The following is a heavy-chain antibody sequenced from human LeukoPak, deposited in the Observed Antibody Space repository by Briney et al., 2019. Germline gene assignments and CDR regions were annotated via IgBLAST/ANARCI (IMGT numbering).Heavy chain of an antibody. V-gene: IGHV1-69*13. D-gene: IGHD3-10*01. CDR3: ARGLTMVRGVISLFDY. CDR1: GGTFSSYA. J-gene: IGHJ4*02. Sequence: SVKVSCKASGGTFSSYAISWVRQAPGQGLEWMGGIIPIFGTANYAQKFQGRVTITADESTSTAYMELSSLRSEDTAVYYCARGLTMVRGVISLFDYWGQGTLVTVSS. CDR2: IIPIFGTA.